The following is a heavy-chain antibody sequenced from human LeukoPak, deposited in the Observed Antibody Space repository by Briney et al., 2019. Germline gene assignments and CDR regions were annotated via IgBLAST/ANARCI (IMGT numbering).Heavy chain of an antibody. D-gene: IGHD3-3*01. CDR3: ARVGYYDFWSGYFGEYYFDY. CDR2: ISSSSSTI. Sequence: GGSLRLSCAASGFTFSSYSMNWVRQAPGKGLEWVSYISSSSSTIYYADSVKGRFTISRDSAKNSLYLQMNSLRAEDTGVYYCARVGYYDFWSGYFGEYYFDYWGQGTLVTVSS. V-gene: IGHV3-48*01. CDR1: GFTFSSYS. J-gene: IGHJ4*02.